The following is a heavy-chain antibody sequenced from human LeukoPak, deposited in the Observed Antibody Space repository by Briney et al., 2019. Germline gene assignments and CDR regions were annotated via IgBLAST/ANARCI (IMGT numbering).Heavy chain of an antibody. CDR3: ASKRLFRWYFDY. J-gene: IGHJ4*02. Sequence: SETLSLTCTVSGGSISSGSYYWSWMRQPAGKGLEWIGRVFTSGSATYNPSLKSRVTISVDTSKNQFSLKLSSVTAADTAVYYCASKRLFRWYFDYWGQGTLVTVSS. CDR1: GGSISSGSYY. V-gene: IGHV4-61*02. CDR2: VFTSGSA. D-gene: IGHD3-22*01.